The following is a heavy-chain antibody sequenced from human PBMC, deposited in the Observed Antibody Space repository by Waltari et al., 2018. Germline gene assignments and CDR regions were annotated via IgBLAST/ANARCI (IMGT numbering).Heavy chain of an antibody. J-gene: IGHJ4*02. CDR2: ISYDGSNK. Sequence: QVQLVESGGGVVQPGRSLRLSCAASGFTFSSYAMHWVRQAPGKGLEWVAVISYDGSNKYYADSVKGRFTISRDNSKNTLYLQMNSLRAEDTAVYYCASDSSSWQENDYWGQGTLVTVSS. V-gene: IGHV3-30-3*01. D-gene: IGHD6-13*01. CDR1: GFTFSSYA. CDR3: ASDSSSWQENDY.